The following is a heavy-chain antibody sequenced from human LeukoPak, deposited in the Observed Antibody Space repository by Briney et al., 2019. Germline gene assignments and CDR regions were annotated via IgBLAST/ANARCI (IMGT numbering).Heavy chain of an antibody. D-gene: IGHD2-21*02. CDR2: INHSGST. CDR3: ARLSAYCGGDCYPQLDY. V-gene: IGHV4-34*01. CDR1: GGSLSGYY. Sequence: SETLSLTCAVYGGSLSGYYWSWIRQPPGKGLEWIGEINHSGSTNYNPSLKSRVTISVDTSKNQFSLKLSSVTAADTAVYYCARLSAYCGGDCYPQLDYWGQGTLVTVSS. J-gene: IGHJ4*02.